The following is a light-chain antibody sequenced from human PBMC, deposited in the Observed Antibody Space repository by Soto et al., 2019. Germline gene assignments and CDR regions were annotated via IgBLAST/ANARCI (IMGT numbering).Light chain of an antibody. CDR1: SSDVGGYNY. J-gene: IGLJ1*01. CDR2: AVS. V-gene: IGLV2-14*01. Sequence: QSALTQPASVSGSPGQSITISCTGTSSDVGGYNYVSWYQQHPGKAPKLMIYAVSNRPSGVSNRFSGSKSGNTASLTISGLHAEDEADYYCSSYTSSSTYVFGTGTKLTVL. CDR3: SSYTSSSTYV.